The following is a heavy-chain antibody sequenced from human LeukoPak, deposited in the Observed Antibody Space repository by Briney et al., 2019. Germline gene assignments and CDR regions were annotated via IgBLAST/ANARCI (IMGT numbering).Heavy chain of an antibody. D-gene: IGHD2-21*01. J-gene: IGHJ4*02. CDR1: GFTVSSNY. Sequence: PGGSLRLSCAASGFTVSSNYMSWVRQAPGKGLEWVSVFYSGGTTYYADSVKGRFTISRDSSKNTLYLQMNNLRAEDTAMYFCARTSAVMKPLDSWGQGTLVTVSS. V-gene: IGHV3-53*01. CDR2: FYSGGTT. CDR3: ARTSAVMKPLDS.